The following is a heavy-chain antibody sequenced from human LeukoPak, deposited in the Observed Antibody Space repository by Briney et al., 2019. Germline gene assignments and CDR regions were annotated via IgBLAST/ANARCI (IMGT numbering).Heavy chain of an antibody. CDR2: INQDGSEK. J-gene: IGHJ4*02. CDR3: ARETATTFHFDY. CDR1: GFTFSSYA. Sequence: PGGSLRLSCAASGFTFSSYAMSWVRQAPGKGLEWVADINQDGSEKYYVDSVKGRFTISRDNAKNSLYLQMNSLRAEDTAVYYCARETATTFHFDYWGQGTLVTVSS. D-gene: IGHD5-12*01. V-gene: IGHV3-7*01.